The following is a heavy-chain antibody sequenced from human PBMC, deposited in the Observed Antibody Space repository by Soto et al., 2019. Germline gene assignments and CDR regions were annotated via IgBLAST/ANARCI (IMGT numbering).Heavy chain of an antibody. V-gene: IGHV3-23*01. J-gene: IGHJ4*02. Sequence: GSLRLSCAASGFIFSSYAMNWVRQAPGKGLEWASGISGSGSSTNYADSVKGRFTISRGNSKNTLFLQMNSLRAEDTAVYYCAKFKLSRSSPSDYWGQGILVTVSS. CDR3: AKFKLSRSSPSDY. CDR2: ISGSGSST. D-gene: IGHD1-26*01. CDR1: GFIFSSYA.